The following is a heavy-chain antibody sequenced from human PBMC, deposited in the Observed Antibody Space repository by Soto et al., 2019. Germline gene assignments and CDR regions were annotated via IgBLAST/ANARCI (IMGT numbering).Heavy chain of an antibody. CDR2: IYYSGST. J-gene: IGHJ6*02. CDR3: ARLGCSGGSCYSRVYYYYGMDV. CDR1: GGSISSSSYY. D-gene: IGHD2-15*01. V-gene: IGHV4-39*01. Sequence: PSETLSLTCTVSGGSISSSSYYWGWIRQPPGKGLEWIGSIYYSGSTYYNPSLKSRVTISVDTSKNQFSLKLSSVTAADTAVYYFARLGCSGGSCYSRVYYYYGMDVWGQGTTVT.